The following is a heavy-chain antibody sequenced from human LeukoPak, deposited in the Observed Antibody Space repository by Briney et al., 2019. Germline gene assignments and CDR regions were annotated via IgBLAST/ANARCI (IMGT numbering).Heavy chain of an antibody. Sequence: GGSLRLSCTASGFTFGDYAMSWVRQAPGKGLEWVGFIRDKTYGRTTEYAASVKGRFTVSRDDSKSIAYLQMNSLKTEDTAVYYCTTWFGELFFDYWGQGTLVTVSS. V-gene: IGHV3-49*04. D-gene: IGHD3-10*01. J-gene: IGHJ4*02. CDR2: IRDKTYGRTT. CDR3: TTWFGELFFDY. CDR1: GFTFGDYA.